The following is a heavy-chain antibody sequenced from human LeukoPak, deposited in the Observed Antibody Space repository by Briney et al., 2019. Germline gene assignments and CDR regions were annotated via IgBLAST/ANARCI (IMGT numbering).Heavy chain of an antibody. CDR1: GGSISSGDYY. D-gene: IGHD3-3*01. CDR2: IYYSGST. V-gene: IGHV4-30-4*08. CDR3: ARTYDFWSGYEARDAFDI. Sequence: SETLSLTCTVSGGSISSGDYYWSWIRQPPGKGLEWIGYIYYSGSTYYNPSLKSRVTISVDTSKNQFPLKLSSVTAADTAVYYCARTYDFWSGYEARDAFDIWGQGTMVTVSS. J-gene: IGHJ3*02.